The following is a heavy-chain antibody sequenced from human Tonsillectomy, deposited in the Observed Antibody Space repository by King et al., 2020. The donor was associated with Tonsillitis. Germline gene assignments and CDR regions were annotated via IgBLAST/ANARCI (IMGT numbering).Heavy chain of an antibody. CDR2: ISPRNGVT. V-gene: IGHV1-2*02. CDR1: GYTFTGYY. D-gene: IGHD1-14*01. J-gene: IGHJ6*03. Sequence: VQLVQSGAEVKKPGASVKVSCKASGYTFTGYYMHWVRQAPGQGLEWMGWISPRNGVTNYAQKFQGRVTMTRDTSISTAYLELSSLRSDDTAVYYCARGTGTYYMDVWGKGTTVTVSS. CDR3: ARGTGTYYMDV.